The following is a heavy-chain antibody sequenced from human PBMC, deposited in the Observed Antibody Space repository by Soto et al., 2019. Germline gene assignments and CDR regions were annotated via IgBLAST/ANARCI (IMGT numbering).Heavy chain of an antibody. Sequence: QVQLVQSGAEVKKPGASVKVSCKASGYTFTDYYIHWVRQAPGQGLQWLGWINPTNSGKRYARSFRGRVNVTRDTSISTAYMELSSLRADDTAVYYCARGITSRLVFYYYYMEVWGFGTTVTVSS. V-gene: IGHV1-2*02. CDR3: ARGITSRLVFYYYYMEV. J-gene: IGHJ6*03. CDR1: GYTFTDYY. CDR2: INPTNSGK.